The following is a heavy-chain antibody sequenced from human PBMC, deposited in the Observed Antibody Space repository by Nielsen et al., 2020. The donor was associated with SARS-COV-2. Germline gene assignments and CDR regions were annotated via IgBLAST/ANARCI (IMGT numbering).Heavy chain of an antibody. CDR1: GFTFSSYS. V-gene: IGHV3-21*01. J-gene: IGHJ4*02. CDR3: ARGGPDY. CDR2: ISSSSSYT. Sequence: GESLKISCAASGFTFSSYSMNWVRQAPGKGLEWVSSISSSSSYTNYADSVKGRFTISRDNAKNSLYLQMNSLRAEDTAVYYCARGGPDYWGQGTLVTVSS.